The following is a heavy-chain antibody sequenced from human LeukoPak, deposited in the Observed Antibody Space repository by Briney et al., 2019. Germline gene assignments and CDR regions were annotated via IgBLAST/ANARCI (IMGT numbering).Heavy chain of an antibody. CDR2: ISYDGSNK. J-gene: IGHJ4*02. CDR1: GFTFSSYA. CDR3: ARDDGYSSGWYVSFGYFDY. V-gene: IGHV3-30-3*01. Sequence: PGGSLRLSCAASGFTFSSYAMHWVRQAPGKGLEWVAVISYDGSNKYYADSVKGRFTISRDNSKNTLYLQMNSLRAEDTAVCYCARDDGYSSGWYVSFGYFDYWGQGTLVTVSS. D-gene: IGHD6-19*01.